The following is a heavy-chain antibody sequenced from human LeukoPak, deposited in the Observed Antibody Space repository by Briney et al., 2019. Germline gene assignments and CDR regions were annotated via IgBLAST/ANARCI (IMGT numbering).Heavy chain of an antibody. J-gene: IGHJ4*02. V-gene: IGHV3-30*02. CDR3: ARVPIAAAGHDY. Sequence: GGSLRLSCAASGFTLSNYGMHWVRQAPGKGLEWVTFIRYDGSNEYYADSVKGRFTISRDSSKNTLYLQMNSLRAEDTAVYYCARVPIAAAGHDYWGQGTLVTVSS. CDR2: IRYDGSNE. D-gene: IGHD6-13*01. CDR1: GFTLSNYG.